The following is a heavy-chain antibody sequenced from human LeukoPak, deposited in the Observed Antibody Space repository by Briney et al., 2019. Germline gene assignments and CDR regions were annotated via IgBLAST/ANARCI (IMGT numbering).Heavy chain of an antibody. J-gene: IGHJ5*02. CDR3: ARVGGYCSGGSCYGYWFDP. CDR1: GYTFTSYY. CDR2: INPSGGST. Sequence: PLASVKVSCKASGYTFTSYYMHWVRQAPGQGLEWMGIINPSGGSTSYAQKFQGRVTMTRDTSTSTVYMELSSLRSEDTAVYYCARVGGYCSGGSCYGYWFDPWGQGTLVTVSS. D-gene: IGHD2-15*01. V-gene: IGHV1-46*01.